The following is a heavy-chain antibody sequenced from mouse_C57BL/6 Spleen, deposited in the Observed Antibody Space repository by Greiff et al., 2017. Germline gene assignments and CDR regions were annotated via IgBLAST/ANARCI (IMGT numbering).Heavy chain of an antibody. CDR3: AREVRYYGSY. D-gene: IGHD1-1*01. J-gene: IGHJ2*01. V-gene: IGHV1-82*01. CDR1: GYAFSSSW. CDR2: IYPGDGDT. Sequence: VQLQQSGPELVKPGASVKISCKASGYAFSSSWMNWVKKRPGKGLEWIGRIYPGDGDTNYNGKFQGKATLTADNSSSVAYMQLSSLTSVNSAVYFCAREVRYYGSYWGQGTTLTVSS.